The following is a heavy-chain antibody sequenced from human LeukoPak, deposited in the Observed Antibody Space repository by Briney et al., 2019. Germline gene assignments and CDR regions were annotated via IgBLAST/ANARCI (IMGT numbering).Heavy chain of an antibody. Sequence: GGSLRLSCAASGFSFSSYGMHWVRQAPGKGLEWVAVIWHDGRKKYYADSAKGRFTISRDNSKNTLYLQMNSLRAEDTAVYYCAKDGSPFDYWGQGTLVTVSS. CDR2: IWHDGRKK. CDR3: AKDGSPFDY. CDR1: GFSFSSYG. J-gene: IGHJ4*02. V-gene: IGHV3-33*06.